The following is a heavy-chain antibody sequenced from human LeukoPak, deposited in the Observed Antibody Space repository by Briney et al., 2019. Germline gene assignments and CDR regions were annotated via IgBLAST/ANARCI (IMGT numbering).Heavy chain of an antibody. V-gene: IGHV4-39*01. CDR1: GGSISSSSYY. CDR2: IYYSGST. J-gene: IGHJ4*02. D-gene: IGHD7-27*01. Sequence: SETLSLTCTVSGGSISSSSYYWGWIRQPPGKGLEWIGSIYYSGSTYYNPSLKSRVTISVDTSKNQFSLKLSSVTAADTAVYYCASSQNWAKGYYFDYWGQGTLVTVSS. CDR3: ASSQNWAKGYYFDY.